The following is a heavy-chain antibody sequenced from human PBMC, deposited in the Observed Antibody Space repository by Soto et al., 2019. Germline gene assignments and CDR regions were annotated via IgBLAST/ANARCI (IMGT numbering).Heavy chain of an antibody. D-gene: IGHD1-26*01. CDR2: ISAYNGNR. CDR3: ARALYRSGTYYAFDN. V-gene: IGHV1-18*01. Sequence: QVPLVQSGAEVKKPGASVTVSCKTSGYTPTNYDIGWVRQAPGQGLEWMGWISAYNGNRNSAQKLQGRLTMTTDTSTKTAYMELRSLRSGDTAVYYCARALYRSGTYYAFDNWGQGTLVTVSS. CDR1: GYTPTNYD. J-gene: IGHJ4*02.